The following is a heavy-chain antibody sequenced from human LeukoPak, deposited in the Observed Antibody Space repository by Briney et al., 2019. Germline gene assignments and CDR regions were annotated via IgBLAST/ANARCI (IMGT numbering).Heavy chain of an antibody. CDR2: ISAYNGNT. CDR1: GGTFSSYA. V-gene: IGHV1-18*01. D-gene: IGHD3-22*01. Sequence: EASVKVSCKASGGTFSSYAISWVRQAPGQGLEWMGWISAYNGNTNYAQKLQGRVTMTTDTSTSTAYMELRSLRSDDTAVYYCARVQLGYYDSSGYFSDYWGQGTLVTVSS. J-gene: IGHJ4*02. CDR3: ARVQLGYYDSSGYFSDY.